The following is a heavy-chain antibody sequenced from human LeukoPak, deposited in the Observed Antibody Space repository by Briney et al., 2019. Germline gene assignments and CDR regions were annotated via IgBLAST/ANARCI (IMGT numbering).Heavy chain of an antibody. D-gene: IGHD1-26*01. CDR3: ARVVWGSYYGDTAFDY. V-gene: IGHV4-61*02. J-gene: IGHJ4*02. Sequence: PSETLSLTCTVSGGSISSSSYYWSWIRQPAGKGLEWIGRIYTSGSTNYNPSLKSRVTMSVDTSKNQFSLKLSSVTAADTAVYYCARVVWGSYYGDTAFDYWGQGTLVTVSS. CDR1: GGSISSSSYY. CDR2: IYTSGST.